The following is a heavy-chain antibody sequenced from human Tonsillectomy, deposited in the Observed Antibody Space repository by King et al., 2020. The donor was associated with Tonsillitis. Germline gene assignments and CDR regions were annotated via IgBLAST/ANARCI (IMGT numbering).Heavy chain of an antibody. Sequence: QLVQSGAEVKKPGATVKISCKVSGYTFTDYYMHWVQQAPGKGLEWMGLVDPEDGETIYAEKFQGRVTITADTSTDTAYMELSSLRSEDKAVYYCATSSPDVGGRGVTYFDYWGQGTLVTVSS. V-gene: IGHV1-69-2*01. J-gene: IGHJ4*02. CDR3: ATSSPDVGGRGVTYFDY. CDR1: GYTFTDYY. D-gene: IGHD2-8*01. CDR2: VDPEDGET.